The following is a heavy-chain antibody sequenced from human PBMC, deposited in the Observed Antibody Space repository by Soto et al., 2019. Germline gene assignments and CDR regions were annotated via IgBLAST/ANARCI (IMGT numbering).Heavy chain of an antibody. J-gene: IGHJ5*02. CDR1: GASISSYY. CDR3: ARRREKYSSQDNWFDP. CDR2: IYYSGST. V-gene: IGHV4-59*08. Sequence: PSETLSLTCTVSGASISSYYWSWIRQPPGKGLEWIGYIYYSGSTNYNPSLKSRVTISVDTSKNQFSLKLSSVTAADTAVYYCARRREKYSSQDNWFDPWGQGTLVTVSS. D-gene: IGHD6-6*01.